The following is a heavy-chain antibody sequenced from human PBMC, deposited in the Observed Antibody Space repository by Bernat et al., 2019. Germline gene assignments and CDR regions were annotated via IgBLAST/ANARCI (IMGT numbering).Heavy chain of an antibody. V-gene: IGHV3-48*02. D-gene: IGHD6-19*01. J-gene: IGHJ4*02. CDR2: ISSSSSTI. CDR3: AKDGQWLVPRYYFDY. CDR1: GFTFSTYS. Sequence: EVQLVESGGGLVQPGGSLRLSCAASGFTFSTYSMNWVRQAPGKGLEWISCISSSSSTIYYADSVKGRFTISRDNAKNSLYLQMNSLRDEDTAVYYCAKDGQWLVPRYYFDYWGQGTLVTVSS.